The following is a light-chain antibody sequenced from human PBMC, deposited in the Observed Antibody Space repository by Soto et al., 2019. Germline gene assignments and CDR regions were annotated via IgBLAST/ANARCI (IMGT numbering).Light chain of an antibody. V-gene: IGKV1-12*01. J-gene: IGKJ3*01. CDR1: QVISSW. CDR2: AAS. Sequence: DIQMTQSPSSVSASVGDTVTVSCRASQVISSWLAWYQQKPGRAPNLLIYAASSLQRGVPSTFSGSGSGTDFTLTISSLQPADFATYYCQQSYSPPFTFGPGTTVDIK. CDR3: QQSYSPPFT.